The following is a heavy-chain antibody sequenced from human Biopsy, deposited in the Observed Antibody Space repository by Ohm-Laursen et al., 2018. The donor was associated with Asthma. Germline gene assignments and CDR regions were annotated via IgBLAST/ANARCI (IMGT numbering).Heavy chain of an antibody. D-gene: IGHD3-22*01. CDR3: AKSADYYDSTDYLDF. V-gene: IGHV3-9*01. CDR2: ISWNSGNI. Sequence: SLRLSRAASGFSFDDCAMHWVRQAPGKGLEWVSSISWNSGNIDYAVSVKGRFTISRDNAKNSLYLQMKSLRPEDTAFYYCAKSADYYDSTDYLDFWGRGTLVTVSS. CDR1: GFSFDDCA. J-gene: IGHJ4*01.